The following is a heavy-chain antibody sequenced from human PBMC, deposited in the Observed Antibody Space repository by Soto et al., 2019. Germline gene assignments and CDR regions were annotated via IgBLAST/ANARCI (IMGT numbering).Heavy chain of an antibody. CDR2: FDPEDGET. CDR3: ATTTYYYDSSGYEYYFDY. D-gene: IGHD3-22*01. V-gene: IGHV1-24*01. Sequence: ASVKVSCKVSGYTLTELSMHWVRQAPGKGLEWMGGFDPEDGETIYAQKFQGRVTMTEDTSTDTAYMELSSLRSEDTAVYYCATTTYYYDSSGYEYYFDYWGQGTLVTVSS. J-gene: IGHJ4*02. CDR1: GYTLTELS.